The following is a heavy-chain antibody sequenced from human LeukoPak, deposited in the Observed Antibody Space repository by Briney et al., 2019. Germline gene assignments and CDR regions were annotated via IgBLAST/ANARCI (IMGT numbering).Heavy chain of an antibody. V-gene: IGHV6-1*01. CDR2: TYYRSKWYN. J-gene: IGHJ5*02. CDR1: GDSVSSNSAA. D-gene: IGHD3-10*01. Sequence: SQTLSLTCAISGDSVSSNSAAWNWIRRSPSRGLEWLGRTYYRSKWYNDYAVSVKSRITINPDTSKNQFSLQLNSVTPEDTAVYYCARDPGVTMVRGVISRWFDPWGQGTLVTVSS. CDR3: ARDPGVTMVRGVISRWFDP.